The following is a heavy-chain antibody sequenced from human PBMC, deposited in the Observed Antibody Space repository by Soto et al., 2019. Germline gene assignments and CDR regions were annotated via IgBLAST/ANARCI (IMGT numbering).Heavy chain of an antibody. D-gene: IGHD1-26*01. Sequence: SETLSLTCTVSGGSISSYYWSWIRQPPGKGLEWIGYIYYSGSTNYNPSLKSRVTISVDTSKNQFSLKLSSVTAADTAVYYCARVQGATTLDYWGQGTLVTVSS. CDR1: GGSISSYY. J-gene: IGHJ4*02. V-gene: IGHV4-59*01. CDR2: IYYSGST. CDR3: ARVQGATTLDY.